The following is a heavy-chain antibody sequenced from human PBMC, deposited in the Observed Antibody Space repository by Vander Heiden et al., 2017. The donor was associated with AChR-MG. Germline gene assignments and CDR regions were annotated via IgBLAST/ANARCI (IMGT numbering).Heavy chain of an antibody. D-gene: IGHD2-15*01. CDR1: GYTLTNHW. Sequence: VPLLQSGAEVKKPGESLKISGKASGYTLTNHWIAWVRQLPGQGLQWMGIIYPGGSTVIYSPSVQGQVTISADRSLTTAYLQWSSLKAAATAMYYCGRISVGHCSGGSCHVPPDFDSWGLGTLVTVSP. CDR2: IYPGGSTV. V-gene: IGHV5-51*03. J-gene: IGHJ4*02. CDR3: GRISVGHCSGGSCHVPPDFDS.